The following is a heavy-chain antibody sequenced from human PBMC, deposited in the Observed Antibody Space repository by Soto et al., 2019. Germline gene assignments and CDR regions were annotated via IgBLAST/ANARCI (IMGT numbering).Heavy chain of an antibody. CDR3: ARYRLQLPPGLDAFGI. CDR2: IIPSLGIA. J-gene: IGHJ3*02. D-gene: IGHD5-18*01. V-gene: IGHV1-69*02. CDR1: GGTFSSYT. Sequence: QVQLVQSGAEVKKPGSSVKVSCKASGGTFSSYTISWVRQAPGQGLGWMGRIIPSLGIANYAQKFQGRVTITADEYTSTAYMERSSLRYEDTAVYYCARYRLQLPPGLDAFGIWGQGTMVTDSS.